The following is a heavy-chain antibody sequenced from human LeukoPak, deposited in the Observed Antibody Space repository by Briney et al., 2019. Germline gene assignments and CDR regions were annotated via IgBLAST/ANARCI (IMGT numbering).Heavy chain of an antibody. CDR1: GFTFSSYG. J-gene: IGHJ5*02. V-gene: IGHV3-NL1*01. D-gene: IGHD3-16*02. CDR3: ARVIIISVARWFDP. CDR2: IYSGGST. Sequence: GGSLRLSCAASGFTFSSYGMHWVRQAPGKGLEWVSVIYSGGSTYYADSVKGRFTISRDNSKNTLYLQMNSLRAEDTAVYYCARVIIISVARWFDPWGQGTLVTVSS.